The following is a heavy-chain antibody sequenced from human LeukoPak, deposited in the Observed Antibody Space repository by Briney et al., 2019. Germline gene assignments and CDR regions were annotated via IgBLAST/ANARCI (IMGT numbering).Heavy chain of an antibody. CDR1: GFTFSSYA. CDR2: ISHTGSAN. V-gene: IGHV3-48*03. D-gene: IGHD6-13*01. Sequence: PGGSLRLSCAASGFTFSSYAMNWVRQAPGKGLEWVSYISHTGSANSYADSVKGRFTISRDNAKSSLYLQMNSLRAEDTALYYCARDPWGIASSRLFDYWGQGTLVTVSS. CDR3: ARDPWGIASSRLFDY. J-gene: IGHJ4*02.